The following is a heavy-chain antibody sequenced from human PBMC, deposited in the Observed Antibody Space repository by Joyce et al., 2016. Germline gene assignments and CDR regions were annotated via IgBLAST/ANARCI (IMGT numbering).Heavy chain of an antibody. Sequence: QVELQQWGAGLLQPSETLSLTCALHGGSLSDYYWSWVRQTPGKGLEWIGEVFNTGSAKYTPSLKSRVTMSVDTSKTQFSLKLKSVTAADTAVYYCARGRKAGATTYWFDPWGQGTLVTVSS. CDR1: GGSLSDYY. J-gene: IGHJ5*02. CDR3: ARGRKAGATTYWFDP. D-gene: IGHD1-26*01. V-gene: IGHV4-34*01. CDR2: VFNTGSA.